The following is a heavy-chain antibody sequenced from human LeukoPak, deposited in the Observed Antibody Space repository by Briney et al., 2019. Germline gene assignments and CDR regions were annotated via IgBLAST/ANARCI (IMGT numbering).Heavy chain of an antibody. D-gene: IGHD6-13*01. Sequence: SETLSLTCTVSGGSISGYYWSWIRQPPGKGLEWIGYIHYSGSTNYNPSLKSRVTISVDTSKNQFSLKLSSVTAADTAVYYCASGYSSSWYDWDYYYYYMDVWGKGTTVTVSS. CDR3: ASGYSSSWYDWDYYYYYMDV. CDR1: GGSISGYY. J-gene: IGHJ6*03. CDR2: IHYSGST. V-gene: IGHV4-59*08.